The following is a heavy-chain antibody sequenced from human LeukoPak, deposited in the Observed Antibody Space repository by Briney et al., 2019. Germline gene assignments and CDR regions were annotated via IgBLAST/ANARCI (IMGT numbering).Heavy chain of an antibody. V-gene: IGHV1-46*01. J-gene: IGHJ4*02. Sequence: GASVKVSCKASGYTFTSYGISWVRQAPGQGLEWMGIINPSGGSTNYAQKFQGRVTMTRDTSTSTVYMELSSLRSEDTAVYYCAGFAVHRRIAVDGQFGLDYWGQGTLVTVSS. CDR1: GYTFTSYG. D-gene: IGHD6-19*01. CDR3: AGFAVHRRIAVDGQFGLDY. CDR2: INPSGGST.